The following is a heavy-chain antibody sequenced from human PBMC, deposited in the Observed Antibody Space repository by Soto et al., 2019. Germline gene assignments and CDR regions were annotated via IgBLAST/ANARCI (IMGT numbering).Heavy chain of an antibody. CDR2: IYYSGSS. J-gene: IGHJ5*02. V-gene: IGHV4-31*03. Sequence: QVQLQESGPGLVKPSQTLSLTCTVSGGSISSGGYYWSWIRQHPGKGLEWIGYIYYSGSSHYNPSLKSRVTMSVETSKNQFSLTLSFVTVAATAVYYCARGFYTVTHWFDTWGQVYLVTVSS. CDR3: ARGFYTVTHWFDT. D-gene: IGHD4-17*01. CDR1: GGSISSGGYY.